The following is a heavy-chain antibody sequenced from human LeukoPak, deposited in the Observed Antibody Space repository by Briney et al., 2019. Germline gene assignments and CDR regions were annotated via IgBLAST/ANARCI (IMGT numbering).Heavy chain of an antibody. CDR2: ISGSGGST. CDR3: AKDKPKVVSVTLDY. Sequence: PGGSLRLSCAASGFTFSSYAMSWVRQAPGKGLEWVSAISGSGGSTYYADSVKGRFTIPRDNSKNTLYLQMNSLRAEDTAAYYCAKDKPKVVSVTLDYWGQGTLVTVSS. D-gene: IGHD4-17*01. V-gene: IGHV3-23*01. J-gene: IGHJ4*02. CDR1: GFTFSSYA.